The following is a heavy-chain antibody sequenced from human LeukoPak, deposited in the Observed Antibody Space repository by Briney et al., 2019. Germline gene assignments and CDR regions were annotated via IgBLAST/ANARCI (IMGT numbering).Heavy chain of an antibody. CDR1: GFIFSNFG. V-gene: IGHV3-48*04. J-gene: IGHJ4*01. Sequence: GGSLRLSCEGSGFIFSNFGMNWVRQAPGKGLEWISYIDGTSRNIRYADSVKGRFSIFRDNAKSSVFLQMNNVTVDDTAVNYCARRLAYWGHGTLVVVSS. CDR3: ARRLAY. CDR2: IDGTSRNI.